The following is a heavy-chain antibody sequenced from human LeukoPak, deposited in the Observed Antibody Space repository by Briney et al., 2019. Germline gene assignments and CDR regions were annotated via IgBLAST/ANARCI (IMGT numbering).Heavy chain of an antibody. CDR2: IYYSGST. V-gene: IGHV4-59*01. Sequence: SSETLSLTCTVSGGSISSYSWSWVRQPPGKGLEWIGCIYYSGSTNYNPSLKSRVTISVDTSKNQFSLKLSSVAAADTAVYYCARGDILTGYSYWGQGTLVTVSS. CDR3: ARGDILTGYSY. D-gene: IGHD3-9*01. CDR1: GGSISSYS. J-gene: IGHJ4*02.